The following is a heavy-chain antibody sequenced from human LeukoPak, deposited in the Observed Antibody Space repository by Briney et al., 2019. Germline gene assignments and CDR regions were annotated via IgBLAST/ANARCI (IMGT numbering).Heavy chain of an antibody. CDR3: ARMGYYDSSGYFHDAFDI. D-gene: IGHD3-22*01. CDR2: IYHSGST. J-gene: IGHJ3*02. Sequence: SGTLSLTCAVSGGSISSSNWWSWVRQPPGKGLEWIGEIYHSGSTNYNPSLKSRVTISADKSKNQFSLKLSSVTAADTAVYYCARMGYYDSSGYFHDAFDIWGQGTMVTVSS. CDR1: GGSISSSNW. V-gene: IGHV4-4*02.